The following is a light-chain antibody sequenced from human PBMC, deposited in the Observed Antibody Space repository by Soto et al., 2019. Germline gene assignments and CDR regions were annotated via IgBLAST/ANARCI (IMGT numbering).Light chain of an antibody. J-gene: IGKJ2*01. CDR1: QGIRND. CDR2: GAS. Sequence: AIQMTQSPSSLSASVGDRVTITCRASQGIRNDLGWYQRKPGKAPKLLIYGASSLQSGVPSRFAGSGSGTDFSLTISSLQPEDFATYYCLQDYNHPYTFGQGTKLEIK. CDR3: LQDYNHPYT. V-gene: IGKV1-6*01.